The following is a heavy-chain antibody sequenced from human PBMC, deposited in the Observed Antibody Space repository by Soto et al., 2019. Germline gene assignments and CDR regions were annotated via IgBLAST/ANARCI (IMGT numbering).Heavy chain of an antibody. CDR3: ARRYGGNLDY. Sequence: SETLSLTCTVSGGSISSGGYYWTWIRQHPGKGLEWIGYIYYSGSTNYNPSLKSRVTISVDTSKNQFSLKLSSVTAADTAVYYCARRYGGNLDYRGQGTLVTVSS. CDR1: GGSISSGGYY. CDR2: IYYSGST. J-gene: IGHJ4*02. D-gene: IGHD1-26*01. V-gene: IGHV4-61*08.